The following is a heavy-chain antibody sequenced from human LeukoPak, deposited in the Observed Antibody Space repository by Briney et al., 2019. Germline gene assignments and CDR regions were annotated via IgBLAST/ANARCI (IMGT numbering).Heavy chain of an antibody. D-gene: IGHD2-21*02. CDR1: GGSISSYY. J-gene: IGHJ3*02. CDR3: ARERRGPYCGGDCYSTVDAFDI. CDR2: IYYSGST. Sequence: SETLSLTCTVSGGSISSYYWSWIRQPPGKGLEWIGYIYYSGSTNYNPSLKSRVTISVDMSKNQFSLKLSSVTAADTAVYYCARERRGPYCGGDCYSTVDAFDIWGQGTMVTVSS. V-gene: IGHV4-59*01.